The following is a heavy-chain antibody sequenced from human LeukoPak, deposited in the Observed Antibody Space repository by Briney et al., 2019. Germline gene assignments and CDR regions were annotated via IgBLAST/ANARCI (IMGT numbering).Heavy chain of an antibody. CDR3: ARDQEVRLLQSSSTYFKHVFAI. J-gene: IGHJ4*02. CDR2: ISAYNGNT. CDR1: GYTLTNYG. D-gene: IGHD6-13*01. V-gene: IGHV1-18*01. Sequence: ASMKVSCKTSGYTLTNYGISWVRQAPGLGLEWMGWISAYNGNTKYAQKVQGRVTMTTDTSTSTAYMELRSLRFDDTAVYYCARDQEVRLLQSSSTYFKHVFAIWGQGTLVTVSS.